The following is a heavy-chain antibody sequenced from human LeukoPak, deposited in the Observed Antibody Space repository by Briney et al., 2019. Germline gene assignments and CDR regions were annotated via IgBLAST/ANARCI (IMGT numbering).Heavy chain of an antibody. CDR3: AKNVLEWLSPPTS. CDR1: GFTFSSYG. D-gene: IGHD3-3*01. V-gene: IGHV3-30*02. Sequence: PGGSLRLSCAASGFTFSSYGMHWVRQAPGKGLGWVAFIRYDGSNKYYADSVKGRFTISRDNSKNTLYLQMNSLRAEDTAVYYCAKNVLEWLSPPTSRGQGTLVTVSS. CDR2: IRYDGSNK. J-gene: IGHJ4*02.